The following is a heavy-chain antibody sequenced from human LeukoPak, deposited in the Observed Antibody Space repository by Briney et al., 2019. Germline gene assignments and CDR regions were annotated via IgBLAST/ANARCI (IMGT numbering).Heavy chain of an antibody. V-gene: IGHV3-74*01. J-gene: IGHJ4*02. CDR1: GFTFSSYW. CDR2: IDTDGTGT. CDR3: PRVTSSGWYSADY. Sequence: GGSLRLSCAASGFTFSSYWMHWVRQAPGKGPVWVSRIDTDGTGTSYADSVKGRFTISRDNAKNTLHLQMNSLRAEDTAVYYCPRVTSSGWYSADYWGQGTLVTVSS. D-gene: IGHD6-19*01.